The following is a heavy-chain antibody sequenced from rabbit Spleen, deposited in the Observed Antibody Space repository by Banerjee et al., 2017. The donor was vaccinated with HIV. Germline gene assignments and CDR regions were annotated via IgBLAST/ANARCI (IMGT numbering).Heavy chain of an antibody. J-gene: IGHJ4*01. V-gene: IGHV1S40*01. Sequence: QQLVESGGGLVTPGESLTLTCEASGFSFSTGYDMCWVRQAPGKGLEWIACINTGSSGDTWYASWARGRFTISKTSSTVTLQMTSLTAADAATYFCGRDAGSGAYLDGYFNLWGPGTLVTVS. CDR2: INTGSSGDT. CDR3: GRDAGSGAYLDGYFNL. CDR1: GFSFSTGYD. D-gene: IGHD4-2*01.